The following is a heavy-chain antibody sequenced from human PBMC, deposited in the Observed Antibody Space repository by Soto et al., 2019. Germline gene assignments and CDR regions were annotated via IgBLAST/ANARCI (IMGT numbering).Heavy chain of an antibody. Sequence: ASVKVSCKASGYTFSSYGINWVRQAPGQGLEWLGWISPYDGNTKYAQILQGRVSMTTDTSTKTAYMEVRSLRSDDTAVYYCARGGYYDSSGSRNYHYYGMNVSGQGTTVTVSS. V-gene: IGHV1-18*01. CDR1: GYTFSSYG. CDR3: ARGGYYDSSGSRNYHYYGMNV. CDR2: ISPYDGNT. J-gene: IGHJ6*02. D-gene: IGHD3-22*01.